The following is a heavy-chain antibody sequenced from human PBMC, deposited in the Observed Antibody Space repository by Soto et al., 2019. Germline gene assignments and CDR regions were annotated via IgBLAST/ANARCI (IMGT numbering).Heavy chain of an antibody. V-gene: IGHV4-39*01. CDR2: IYYSGST. J-gene: IGHJ4*02. CDR1: GLSISSSSYY. Sequence: QLQLQESGPGLVKPSETLSLTCTVSGLSISSSSYYWGWIRQTPGKGLEWIGSIYYSGSTYYNPSMKCRVTISVYTSKCQFSRMLSSVAAADTALYYCARHTPAISISDHWGQGTLVTVSS. D-gene: IGHD2-15*01. CDR3: ARHTPAISISDH.